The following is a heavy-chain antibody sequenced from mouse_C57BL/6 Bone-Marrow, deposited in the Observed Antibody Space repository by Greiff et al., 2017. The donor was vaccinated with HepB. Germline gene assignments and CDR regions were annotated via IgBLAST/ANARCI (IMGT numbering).Heavy chain of an antibody. CDR2: INSDGGST. CDR1: AYEFPSHD. CDR3: ARHDYYGSYWYFDV. V-gene: IGHV5-2*01. J-gene: IGHJ1*03. D-gene: IGHD1-1*01. Sequence: VQLQQSGGGLVQPGESLKLSCESNAYEFPSHDLSWVRKTPEKRLELVAAINSDGGSTYYPDTMERRFIISRDNTKKTRYLQMSSLRSEDTALYYCARHDYYGSYWYFDVWGTGTTVTVSS.